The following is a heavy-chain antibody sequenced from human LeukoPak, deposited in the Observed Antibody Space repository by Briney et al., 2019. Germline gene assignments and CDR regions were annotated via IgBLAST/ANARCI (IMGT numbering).Heavy chain of an antibody. CDR3: ARGTLRFLGRYYYMDV. J-gene: IGHJ6*03. V-gene: IGHV4-34*01. CDR1: GGSFSGYY. CDR2: INHSGST. Sequence: SETLSLTCAVYGGSFSGYYWSWIRQPPGKGLEWIGEINHSGSTNYNPSLKSRVTISVDTSKNQFSLKLSSVTAADTAVYYCARGTLRFLGRYYYMDVWGKGTTVTVSS. D-gene: IGHD3-3*01.